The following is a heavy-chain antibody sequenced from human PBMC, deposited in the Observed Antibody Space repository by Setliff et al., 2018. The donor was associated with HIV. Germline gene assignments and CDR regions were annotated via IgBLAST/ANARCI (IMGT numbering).Heavy chain of an antibody. CDR2: IYYSEKT. CDR1: GASVSSGGHY. Sequence: SETLSLTCTVSGASVSSGGHYWSWIRQHPEKGLEWIGYIYYSEKTNYNPSLKSRVSISVDTSKNQFSLKLSSVTAADTAVYYCANFLNSGGWNPGYFEYWGQGTQVTVSS. J-gene: IGHJ1*01. D-gene: IGHD6-19*01. CDR3: ANFLNSGGWNPGYFEY. V-gene: IGHV4-31*03.